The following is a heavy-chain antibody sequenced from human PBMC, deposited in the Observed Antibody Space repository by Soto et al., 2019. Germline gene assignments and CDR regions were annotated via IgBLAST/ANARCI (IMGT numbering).Heavy chain of an antibody. CDR1: GFTFSSYA. V-gene: IGHV3-23*01. Sequence: PGGSLRLSCAASGFTFSSYAMSWVRQAPGKGLEWVSAISGSGGSTYYADSVKGRFTISRDNSKNTLYLQMNSLRAEDTAVYYCAKGPHVRGCWSGHDVCYFDYWGQGTLVTVSS. D-gene: IGHD2-15*01. J-gene: IGHJ4*02. CDR2: ISGSGGST. CDR3: AKGPHVRGCWSGHDVCYFDY.